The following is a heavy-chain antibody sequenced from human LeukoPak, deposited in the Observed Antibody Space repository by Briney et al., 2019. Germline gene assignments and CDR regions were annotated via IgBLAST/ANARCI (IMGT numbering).Heavy chain of an antibody. Sequence: GGTLRLSCAASGLTFSSYGMSWVRQAPGKGLERVSGIRAGGDNTYYADSVKGRFTISRDNSKNTLYLQMNSLRAEDTAVYYCAKGMVRGVILKGFDYWGQGTLVTVSS. V-gene: IGHV3-23*01. CDR3: AKGMVRGVILKGFDY. CDR1: GLTFSSYG. D-gene: IGHD3-10*01. J-gene: IGHJ4*02. CDR2: IRAGGDNT.